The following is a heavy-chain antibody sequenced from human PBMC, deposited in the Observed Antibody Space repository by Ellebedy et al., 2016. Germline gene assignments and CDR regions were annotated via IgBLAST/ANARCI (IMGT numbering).Heavy chain of an antibody. CDR3: ARDSTDMIRGAFDI. CDR2: ISSSSSYI. CDR1: GFTFSSYS. D-gene: IGHD3-22*01. Sequence: GESLKISXAASGFTFSSYSMNWVRQAPGKGLEWVSSISSSSSYIYYADSVKGRFTISRDNAKNSLYLQMNSLRAEDTAVYYCARDSTDMIRGAFDIWGQGTMVTVSS. J-gene: IGHJ3*02. V-gene: IGHV3-21*01.